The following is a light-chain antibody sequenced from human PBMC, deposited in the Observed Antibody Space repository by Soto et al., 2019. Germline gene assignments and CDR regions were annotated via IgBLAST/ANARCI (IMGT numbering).Light chain of an antibody. CDR1: QSVSIS. V-gene: IGKV3-20*01. J-gene: IGKJ1*01. CDR2: DAS. CDR3: QQYGSSGT. Sequence: EIVFPQSPATLSLSPGERATLSCRASQSVSISLAWYQQKPGQAPRLLIYDASNRATGIPDRFSGSGSGTDFTLTISRLEPEDFAVYYCQQYGSSGTFGQGTKVDIK.